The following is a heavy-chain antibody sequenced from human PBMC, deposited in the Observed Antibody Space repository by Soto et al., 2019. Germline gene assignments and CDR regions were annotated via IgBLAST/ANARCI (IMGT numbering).Heavy chain of an antibody. CDR3: ARDRQWLVKGFDY. J-gene: IGHJ4*02. CDR2: INPSGGST. CDR1: GYTFTSYY. D-gene: IGHD6-19*01. V-gene: IGHV1-46*01. Sequence: ASVKVSCKASGYTFTSYYMHWVRQAPGQGLEWMGIINPSGGSTSYAQKFRGGVTMTRDTSTSTVYMELSSLRSEDTAVYYCARDRQWLVKGFDYWGQGTLVTVSS.